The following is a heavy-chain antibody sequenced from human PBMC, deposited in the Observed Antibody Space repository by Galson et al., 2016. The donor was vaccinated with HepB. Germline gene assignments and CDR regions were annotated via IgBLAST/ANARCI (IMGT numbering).Heavy chain of an antibody. CDR1: GFTFSNYG. CDR2: ISRSGDST. D-gene: IGHD2-2*01. CDR3: VQGSTAPAV. Sequence: SLRLSCAASGFTFSNYGMHWVRQAPGKGLEVVSSISRSGDSTDYADSVEGRFTISRANSTNTPSLQMNSLTADDTAIYYCVQGSTAPAVWGKGTTVTVSS. V-gene: IGHV3-23*01. J-gene: IGHJ6*04.